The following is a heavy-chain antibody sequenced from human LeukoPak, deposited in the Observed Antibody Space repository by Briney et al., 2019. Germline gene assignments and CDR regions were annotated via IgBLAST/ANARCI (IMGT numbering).Heavy chain of an antibody. J-gene: IGHJ4*02. CDR2: ISGSGDSDST. Sequence: QTGGSLRLSCAASGFTFSSYAMSWVRQAPGKGLEWVSGISGSGDSDSTYYADSVKGRFTISRDNSRNTLYLQMSSLRAEDTAIYYCAKYGPQDSGSSHFDYWGQGALVTVSS. CDR3: AKYGPQDSGSSHFDY. V-gene: IGHV3-23*01. CDR1: GFTFSSYA. D-gene: IGHD1-26*01.